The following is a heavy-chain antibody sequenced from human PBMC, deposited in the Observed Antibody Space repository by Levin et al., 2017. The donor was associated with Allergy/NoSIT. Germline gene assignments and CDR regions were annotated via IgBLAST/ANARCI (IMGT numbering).Heavy chain of an antibody. CDR3: ARDRGFGDYDFYY. CDR2: ISPSSSHI. D-gene: IGHD3-3*01. V-gene: IGHV3-21*01. Sequence: ASETLSLTCAASGFPFTSYSMNWVRQAPGKGLEWVSSISPSSSHIYYADSMKGRFTISRDNAKNSLYLQMDSLRTEDTAVYYCARDRGFGDYDFYYWGQGTLVMVSS. J-gene: IGHJ4*02. CDR1: GFPFTSYS.